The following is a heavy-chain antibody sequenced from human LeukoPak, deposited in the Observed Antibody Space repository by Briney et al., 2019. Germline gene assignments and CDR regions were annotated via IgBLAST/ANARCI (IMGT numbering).Heavy chain of an antibody. J-gene: IGHJ4*02. CDR1: GYTFTGYY. V-gene: IGHV1-2*06. D-gene: IGHD3-22*01. CDR3: ARDYDSSGFGDY. Sequence: ASVKVSCKASGYTFTGYYMHWVRQAPGQGLERMGRINPNSGGTNYAQKFQGRVTMTRDTSISTAYMELSRLRSDDTAVYYCARDYDSSGFGDYWGQGTLVTVSS. CDR2: INPNSGGT.